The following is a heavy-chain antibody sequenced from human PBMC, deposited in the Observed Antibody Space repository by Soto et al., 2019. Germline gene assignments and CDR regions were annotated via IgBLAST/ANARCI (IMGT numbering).Heavy chain of an antibody. D-gene: IGHD5-12*01. CDR3: ARQATRGYYHGIGV. CDR1: GYTFTSSG. Sequence: QVQLVQSGAEVKKPGASVKVSCKASGYTFTSSGISWVRPAPGQGLEWMGWISAYNGNTNYAQKLQGRVTMTTDTSTSKGYMELRSLQAADKAAYYGARQATRGYYHGIGVRGKGTTVTASS. V-gene: IGHV1-18*01. CDR2: ISAYNGNT. J-gene: IGHJ6*04.